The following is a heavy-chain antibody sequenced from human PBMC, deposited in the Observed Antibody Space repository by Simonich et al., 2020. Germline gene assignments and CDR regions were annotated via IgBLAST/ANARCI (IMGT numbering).Heavy chain of an antibody. CDR2: INHSGSH. Sequence: QVQLQQWGAGLWKSSETLSLTCAVDGGSFSGYYWSGICQPPGKVLEWFGKINHSGSHNYTPSLKSRVNISVDTAKNQFSLKLSSVTAADTAVYYCARGKGWKNACDIWGQGTMVTVSS. D-gene: IGHD1-1*01. CDR3: ARGKGWKNACDI. CDR1: GGSFSGYY. V-gene: IGHV4-34*01. J-gene: IGHJ3*02.